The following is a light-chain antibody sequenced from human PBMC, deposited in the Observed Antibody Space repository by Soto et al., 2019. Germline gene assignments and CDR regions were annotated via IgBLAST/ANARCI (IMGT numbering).Light chain of an antibody. CDR1: QSIRRW. CDR3: QQYESYYPLT. CDR2: DAY. Sequence: DIQMTQSPSILSASVGGRFTITCRASQSIRRWLAWYQQKPXKAPKLLXXDAYSLESGVPSRFIGRRSGTEFTLTIAGLQPEDFANYYCQQYESYYPLTFGGGTKVDIK. V-gene: IGKV1-5*01. J-gene: IGKJ4*01.